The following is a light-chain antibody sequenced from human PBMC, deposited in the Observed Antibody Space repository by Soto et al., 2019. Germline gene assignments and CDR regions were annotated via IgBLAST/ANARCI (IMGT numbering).Light chain of an antibody. CDR1: QSISSY. J-gene: IGKJ4*01. V-gene: IGKV1-39*01. Sequence: DIQMTQSPSSLSASLGDRVTITCRASQSISSYLNWYQQKPGKAPQLLINAASSLQSGVPSRFSGSGSGTDFTLTISSLQPEDFATYFCPQSYNTPLTFGGGTKVEI. CDR3: PQSYNTPLT. CDR2: AAS.